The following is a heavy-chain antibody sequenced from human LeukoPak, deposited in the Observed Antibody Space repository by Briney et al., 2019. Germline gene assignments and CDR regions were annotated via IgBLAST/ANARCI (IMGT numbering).Heavy chain of an antibody. CDR1: GYTFSTYG. CDR2: INTYNGNT. J-gene: IGHJ4*02. Sequence: ASVKVSCKASGYTFSTYGITWVRQAPGQGLEWMGWINTYNGNTNCAQKLQGRVTMTTDRSTSTAYMELRSLRSDDTAVYYCARAGFGELSSDYWGQGTLVTVSS. CDR3: ARAGFGELSSDY. D-gene: IGHD3-10*01. V-gene: IGHV1-18*01.